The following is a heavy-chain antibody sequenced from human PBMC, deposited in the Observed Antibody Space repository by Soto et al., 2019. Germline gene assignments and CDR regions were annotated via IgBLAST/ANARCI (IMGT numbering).Heavy chain of an antibody. J-gene: IGHJ5*02. Sequence: ASVKDSCKASGYTLTSYGISWVRQAPGQGLEWMGWINSYNGNTNYAQKLQGRVTMTTDTSTSTAYMELRSLRSDDTAVYYCAREPVAGIWFDPWGQGTLVTVSS. V-gene: IGHV1-18*01. D-gene: IGHD6-19*01. CDR1: GYTLTSYG. CDR3: AREPVAGIWFDP. CDR2: INSYNGNT.